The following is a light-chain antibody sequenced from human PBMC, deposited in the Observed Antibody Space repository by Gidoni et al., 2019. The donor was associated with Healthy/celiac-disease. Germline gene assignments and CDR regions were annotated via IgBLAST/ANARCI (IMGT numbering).Light chain of an antibody. CDR1: QSVSSSS. CDR3: QQYGSSPWT. J-gene: IGKJ1*01. CDR2: GAS. Sequence: EIVLTQSPGTLSLSPGERATLSCRASQSVSSSSIAWYQQKPGQAPRLLIYGASSRATGIPDRFSGSGSGTDFTLTISRLEPEDFAVYYCQQYGSSPWTFXXXTKVEIK. V-gene: IGKV3-20*01.